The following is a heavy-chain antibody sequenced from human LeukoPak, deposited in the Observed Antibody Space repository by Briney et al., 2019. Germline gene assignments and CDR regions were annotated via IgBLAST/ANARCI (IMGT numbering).Heavy chain of an antibody. CDR3: AKGKAYDNLDWFDP. CDR1: GFTFSSYA. D-gene: IGHD3-9*01. Sequence: GGSLRLSCAASGFTFSSYAMTWVRQPPGKGLEWVSSITGYGADKFYADSVKGRFTISRDNSRNTVSLQMNSLRAEDTAIYYCAKGKAYDNLDWFDPWGQGTLVTVSS. CDR2: ITGYGADK. J-gene: IGHJ5*02. V-gene: IGHV3-23*01.